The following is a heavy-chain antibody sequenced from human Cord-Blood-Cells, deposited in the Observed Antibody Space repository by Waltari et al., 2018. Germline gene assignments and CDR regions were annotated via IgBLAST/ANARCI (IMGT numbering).Heavy chain of an antibody. CDR1: GGSFSGYY. Sequence: QVQLQQWGAGLLTPSETLSLTCAVYGGSFSGYYWSWIRQPPGTGLEWIGEINHSGSTNYNPSLKSRVTTSVDTSKNQFSLKLSSVTAADTAVYYCARGTRFSYDFWSGYSPFDYWGQGTLVTVSS. D-gene: IGHD3-3*01. V-gene: IGHV4-34*01. CDR3: ARGTRFSYDFWSGYSPFDY. J-gene: IGHJ4*02. CDR2: INHSGST.